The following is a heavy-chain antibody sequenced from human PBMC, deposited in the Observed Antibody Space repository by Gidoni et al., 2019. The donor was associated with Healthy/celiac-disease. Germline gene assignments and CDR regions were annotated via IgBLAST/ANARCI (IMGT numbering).Heavy chain of an antibody. V-gene: IGHV3-30-3*01. CDR2: IAYDGSNK. CDR1: GFTFSSYA. Sequence: QVQLVESGGGVVQPGRSLRLSCAASGFTFSSYAMHWVRQAPGKGLEWVAVIAYDGSNKYYADSGKGRFTISRDNSKDTLYLQMNSLRAEDTAVYYCARPVGQWGGVFDYWGQGTLVTVSS. CDR3: ARPVGQWGGVFDY. D-gene: IGHD1-26*01. J-gene: IGHJ4*02.